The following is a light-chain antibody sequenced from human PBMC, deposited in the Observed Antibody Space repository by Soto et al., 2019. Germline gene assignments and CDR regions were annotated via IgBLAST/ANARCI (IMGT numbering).Light chain of an antibody. CDR3: SSYTSRSLYV. CDR1: SSDVGGYNY. CDR2: EVS. V-gene: IGLV2-14*01. Sequence: QSVLTQPASVSGSPGQSITISCTGTSSDVGGYNYVSWYQQHPGKAPKLMIYEVSNRPSGVSNRFSGSKSGNTASLTISGLQDEDEADYYCSSYTSRSLYVFGTGTKVTVL. J-gene: IGLJ1*01.